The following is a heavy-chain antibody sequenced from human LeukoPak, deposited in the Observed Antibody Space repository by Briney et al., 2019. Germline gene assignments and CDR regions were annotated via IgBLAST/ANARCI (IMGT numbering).Heavy chain of an antibody. V-gene: IGHV3-48*03. CDR3: ARSRIEAGGLLDY. Sequence: GGSLRLSCVTSGFTFSTYEMNWVRQAPGKGLEWVSYISSSGRSIYYADSVRGRFTFSRDNAKNSLYLQMNSLRAEDTAVYYCARSRIEAGGLLDYWGQGTRVTVSS. J-gene: IGHJ4*02. CDR2: ISSSGRSI. CDR1: GFTFSTYE. D-gene: IGHD6-13*01.